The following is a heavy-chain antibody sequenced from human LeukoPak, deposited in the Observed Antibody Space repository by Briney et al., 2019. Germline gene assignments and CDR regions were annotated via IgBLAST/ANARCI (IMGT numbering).Heavy chain of an antibody. J-gene: IGHJ3*02. Sequence: GGSLRLSCTVSGFTVSSNSMSWVRQAPGKGLEWVSFIYSDNTHYSDSVKGRFTISRDNSKNTLYLQMNSLRAEDTAVYYCAKDRDSSGYTPDAFDIWGQGTMVTVSS. CDR1: GFTVSSNS. CDR3: AKDRDSSGYTPDAFDI. CDR2: IYSDNT. V-gene: IGHV3-66*03. D-gene: IGHD3-22*01.